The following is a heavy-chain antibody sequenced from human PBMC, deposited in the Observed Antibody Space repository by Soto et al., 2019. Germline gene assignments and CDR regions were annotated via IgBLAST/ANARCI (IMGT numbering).Heavy chain of an antibody. D-gene: IGHD4-4*01. J-gene: IGHJ6*03. CDR2: IWYDGSNK. CDR1: GFTFSSYG. V-gene: IGHV3-33*01. Sequence: GGSLRLSCAASGFTFSSYGMHWVRQAPGKGLEWVAVIWYDGSNKYYADSVKGRFTISRDNSKNTLYLQMNSLRAEDTAVYYCARDSTAASPNYYMDVWGKGTTVTVSS. CDR3: ARDSTAASPNYYMDV.